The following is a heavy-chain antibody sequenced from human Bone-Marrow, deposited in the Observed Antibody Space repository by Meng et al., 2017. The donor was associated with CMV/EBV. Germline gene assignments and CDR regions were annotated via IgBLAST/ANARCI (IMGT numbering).Heavy chain of an antibody. CDR1: GFTFSSYS. CDR3: AKDLSNYYDSSFDY. V-gene: IGHV3-23*01. Sequence: GESLKISCAASGFTFSSYSMNWVRQAPGKGLEWVSAISGSGGSTYYADSVKGRFTISRDNSKNTLYLQMNSLRAEDTAVYYCAKDLSNYYDSSFDYWGQGTLVTVSS. D-gene: IGHD3-22*01. J-gene: IGHJ4*02. CDR2: ISGSGGST.